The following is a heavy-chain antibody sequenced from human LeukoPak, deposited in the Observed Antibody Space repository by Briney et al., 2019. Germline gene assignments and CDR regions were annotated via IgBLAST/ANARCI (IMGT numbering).Heavy chain of an antibody. CDR3: ARRELGSPWVFDY. CDR1: GGSISSYY. V-gene: IGHV4-59*08. J-gene: IGHJ4*02. Sequence: SETLSLTCTVSGGSISSYYWSWIRQPPGKGLEWIGCIFNSGSTNYNPSLKSRVTISLDTSKNQFSLNLSSVTAADTAVYYCARRELGSPWVFDYWGQGTLVTVSS. D-gene: IGHD7-27*01. CDR2: IFNSGST.